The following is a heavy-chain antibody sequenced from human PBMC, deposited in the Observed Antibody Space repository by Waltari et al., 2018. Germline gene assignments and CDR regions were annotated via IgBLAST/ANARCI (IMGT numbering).Heavy chain of an antibody. Sequence: QVQLQESGPGLVKPSGTLSLTCAVSGGSISSSNWWSWVRQPPGKGLEWIGEIYHSGSTNYNPSLKSRVTISVDKSKNQFSLKLSSLRSEDTAVYYCARSDGSGWYGDFDYWGQGTLVTVSS. J-gene: IGHJ4*02. CDR3: ARSDGSGWYGDFDY. V-gene: IGHV4-4*02. D-gene: IGHD6-19*01. CDR1: GGSISSSNW. CDR2: IYHSGST.